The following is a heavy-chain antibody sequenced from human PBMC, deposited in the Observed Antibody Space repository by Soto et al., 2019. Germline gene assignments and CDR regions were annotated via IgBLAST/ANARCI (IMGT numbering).Heavy chain of an antibody. CDR1: GRSISSGGYY. CDR2: IYYSGST. D-gene: IGHD4-17*01. Sequence: QVQLQESGPGLVKPSQTLSLTCTVSGRSISSGGYYWSWIRQHPGKGLEWIGYIYYSGSTYYNPSLKSRVTISVDTSKNQFSLKLSSVTAADTAVYYCARDFDGDYGNWFDPWGQGTLVTVSS. CDR3: ARDFDGDYGNWFDP. V-gene: IGHV4-31*03. J-gene: IGHJ5*02.